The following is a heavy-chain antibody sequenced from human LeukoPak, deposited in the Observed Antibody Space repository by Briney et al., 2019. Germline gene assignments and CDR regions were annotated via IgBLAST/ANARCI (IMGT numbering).Heavy chain of an antibody. D-gene: IGHD3-10*02. CDR3: AELGITMIGGV. CDR1: GFTFSSYA. V-gene: IGHV3-30*04. Sequence: PGGSLRLSCAAFGFTFSSYAMHWVRQAPGKGLEWVAVISYDGSNKYYADSVKGRFTISRDNAKNSLYLQMNSLRAEDTAVYYCAELGITMIGGVWGKGTTVTISS. J-gene: IGHJ6*04. CDR2: ISYDGSNK.